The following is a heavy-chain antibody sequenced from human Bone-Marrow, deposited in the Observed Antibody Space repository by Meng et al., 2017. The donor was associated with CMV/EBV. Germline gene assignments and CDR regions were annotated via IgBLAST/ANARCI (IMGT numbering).Heavy chain of an antibody. CDR2: ITHSGST. Sequence: SETLSLTCAVYGGSFSGYFWNWIRQPPGKGLEWIGEITHSGSTRDNPSLKSRVTISLDTSKNQLSLNLNSVTAADTAVYYCARRIYYGLAPGWYFDVWGRGTLVTVSS. V-gene: IGHV4-34*01. D-gene: IGHD3-10*01. CDR3: ARRIYYGLAPGWYFDV. J-gene: IGHJ2*01. CDR1: GGSFSGYF.